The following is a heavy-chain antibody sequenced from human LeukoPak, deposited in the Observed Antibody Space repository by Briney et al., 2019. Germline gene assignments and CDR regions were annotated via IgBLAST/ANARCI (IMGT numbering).Heavy chain of an antibody. J-gene: IGHJ6*02. Sequence: SVKVSCKASGGTFSNYAVSWVRQAPGQGLEWMGGVIPIFATANYAQKFQGRVTITADESTSTAYMELSSLRSEDTAVYYCARESDGDWVYYGMDVWGQGTTVTVSS. CDR1: GGTFSNYA. V-gene: IGHV1-69*13. CDR2: VIPIFATA. D-gene: IGHD4-17*01. CDR3: ARESDGDWVYYGMDV.